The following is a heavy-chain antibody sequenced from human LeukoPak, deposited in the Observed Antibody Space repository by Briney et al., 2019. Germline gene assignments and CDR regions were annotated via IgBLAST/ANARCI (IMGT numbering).Heavy chain of an antibody. V-gene: IGHV4-39*07. D-gene: IGHD4-17*01. CDR3: ARANYGDHSLPLDY. J-gene: IGHJ4*02. CDR2: INHSGST. Sequence: SETLSLTCTVSGGSISSSSYYWSWIRQPPGKGLEWIGEINHSGSTNYNPSLKSRVTISVDTSKNQFSLKLSSVTAADTAVYYCARANYGDHSLPLDYWGQGTLVTVSS. CDR1: GGSISSSSYY.